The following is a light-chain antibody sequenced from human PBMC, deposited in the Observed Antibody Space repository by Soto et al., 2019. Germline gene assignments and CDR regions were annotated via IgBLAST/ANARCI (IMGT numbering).Light chain of an antibody. CDR2: GVS. CDR1: QSVRSDY. CDR3: QQYGNSPLT. J-gene: IGKJ4*01. Sequence: EIVLTQSPDTLSLSPVQRATLSGTASQSVRSDYFAWYQQKPGQAPRVIIFGVSTRATGVPDRFSGSGSGTDFTLTISRLEPEDFALYYCQQYGNSPLTFGGGTKVDIK. V-gene: IGKV3-20*01.